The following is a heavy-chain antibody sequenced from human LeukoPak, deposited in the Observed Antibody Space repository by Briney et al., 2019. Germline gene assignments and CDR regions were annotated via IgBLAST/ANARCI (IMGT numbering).Heavy chain of an antibody. J-gene: IGHJ4*02. Sequence: PGGSLRLPCATSGFTFSIFWMNWVRQAPGKGLGCVSSISSSSRYIYYADSVKARFTISRDNAKNSLYLQMNSLRAEDTAVYYCARRASVGELSLFGYFDYWGQGTLVTVSS. D-gene: IGHD3-16*02. CDR1: GFTFSIFW. V-gene: IGHV3-21*01. CDR3: ARRASVGELSLFGYFDY. CDR2: ISSSSRYI.